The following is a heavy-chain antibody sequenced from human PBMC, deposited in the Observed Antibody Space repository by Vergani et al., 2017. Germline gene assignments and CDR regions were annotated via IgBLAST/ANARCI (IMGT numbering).Heavy chain of an antibody. CDR1: GFTFSSYA. Sequence: VQLLESGGGLVQPGGSLRLSCAASGFTFSSYAMSWVRQAPGKGLEWVAVIWYDGSNKYYADSVKGRFTISRDNSKNTLYLQMNSLRAEDTAVYYCARDKSGNYREETYYYGMDVWGQGTTVTVSS. D-gene: IGHD4-11*01. V-gene: IGHV3-33*08. CDR2: IWYDGSNK. J-gene: IGHJ6*02. CDR3: ARDKSGNYREETYYYGMDV.